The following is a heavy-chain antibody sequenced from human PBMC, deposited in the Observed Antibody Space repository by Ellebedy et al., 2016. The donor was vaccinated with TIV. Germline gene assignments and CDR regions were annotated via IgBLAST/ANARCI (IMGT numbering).Heavy chain of an antibody. CDR3: ARDSGCRGATCRQKYMDV. V-gene: IGHV3-53*01. D-gene: IGHD2-15*01. CDR2: IYTGGQT. J-gene: IGHJ6*03. CDR1: GFTVTNHH. Sequence: GGSLRLXXAASGFTVTNHHMRSVRRAPGKGLVRVSVIYTGGQTYYADSVKGRFTISRDNSKNTLYLQMNSLRDEYTAMYYCARDSGCRGATCRQKYMDVWGKGTTVTVSS.